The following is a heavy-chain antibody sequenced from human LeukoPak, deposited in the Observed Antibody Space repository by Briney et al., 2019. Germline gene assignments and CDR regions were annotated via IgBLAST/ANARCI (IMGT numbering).Heavy chain of an antibody. V-gene: IGHV4-39*07. J-gene: IGHJ3*02. D-gene: IGHD3-10*01. CDR3: ARLWFGDDAFDI. Sequence: SETLSLTCSVSGGSITSSTYYWGWIRQPPGKGLEWIGSIHYSGTTYYNPSLKSRVTISIDTSKNQFSLKLSSVTAADTAVYYCARLWFGDDAFDIWGQGTMVTVSS. CDR2: IHYSGTT. CDR1: GGSITSSTYY.